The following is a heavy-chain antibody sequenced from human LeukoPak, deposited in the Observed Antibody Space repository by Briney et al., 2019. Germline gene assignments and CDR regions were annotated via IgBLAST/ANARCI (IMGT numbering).Heavy chain of an antibody. CDR3: ARDHLGYSFDY. J-gene: IGHJ4*02. Sequence: PGGSLRLSCAASGFTFSSYAMSWVRQTPQKGLEWVANIKEDGSEKYYVDSVKGRFTISRENTKNSLYLQMNSLRADDTAVYYCARDHLGYSFDYWGQGTLVTVSS. V-gene: IGHV3-7*04. CDR2: IKEDGSEK. CDR1: GFTFSSYA.